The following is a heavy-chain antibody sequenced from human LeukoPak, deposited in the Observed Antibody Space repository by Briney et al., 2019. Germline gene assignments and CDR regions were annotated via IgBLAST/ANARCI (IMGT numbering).Heavy chain of an antibody. CDR2: ISPSGGIT. Sequence: GGSLRLSCAASGFTFSSHGMNWVRQAPGKGLEWVSGISPSGGITYYTDSVKGRFTISRDNSKNTLYLQMNSLRAEDTAVYYCAKEGGLYDILTGYINYWGQGTLVTVSS. CDR3: AKEGGLYDILTGYINY. J-gene: IGHJ4*02. CDR1: GFTFSSHG. V-gene: IGHV3-23*01. D-gene: IGHD3-9*01.